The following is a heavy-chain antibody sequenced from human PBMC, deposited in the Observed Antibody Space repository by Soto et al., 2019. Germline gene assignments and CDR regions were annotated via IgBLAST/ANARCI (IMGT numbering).Heavy chain of an antibody. CDR3: ARVQSNYYNSGSYLVYFDY. V-gene: IGHV4-34*01. J-gene: IGHJ4*02. Sequence: NPSETLSLTCAVYGGSFNIYYWSWIRQPPGKGLEWIGEINHSGSANYNPSLKSRVTISVDTSKKQFSLKLSSVTAADTAVYYCARVQSNYYNSGSYLVYFDYWGLGTLVTVSS. CDR1: GGSFNIYY. CDR2: INHSGSA. D-gene: IGHD3-10*01.